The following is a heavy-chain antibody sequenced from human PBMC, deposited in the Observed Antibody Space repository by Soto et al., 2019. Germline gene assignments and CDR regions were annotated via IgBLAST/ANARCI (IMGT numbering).Heavy chain of an antibody. J-gene: IGHJ4*02. Sequence: GSVKVSCKASGGTFSSYAISWVRQAPGQRLEWMGWINAGNANTEYSQKFQGRFTITRDTSASTAYMELTSLRFEDTAVYYCARGSTSSWPFDLWGPGTLVTVSS. CDR3: ARGSTSSWPFDL. D-gene: IGHD2-2*01. V-gene: IGHV1-3*01. CDR2: INAGNANT. CDR1: GGTFSSYA.